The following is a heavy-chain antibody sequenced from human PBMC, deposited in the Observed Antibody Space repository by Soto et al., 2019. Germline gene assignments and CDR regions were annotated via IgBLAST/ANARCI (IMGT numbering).Heavy chain of an antibody. CDR3: AYSVLRTFFGLVTTPAIYFDF. Sequence: QITLNESGPTVLRPTETLPLTCRFSGFSLTTSGVGVGWIRQSPGKAAVVLALISLDDDKRDSASLKSRLTISKDTSKNQSVLTVSDLDPTDTAADYCAYSVLRTFFGLVTTPAIYFDFWGQGTPVAVSS. CDR1: GFSLTTSGVG. J-gene: IGHJ4*02. V-gene: IGHV2-5*02. D-gene: IGHD3-3*01. CDR2: ISLDDDK.